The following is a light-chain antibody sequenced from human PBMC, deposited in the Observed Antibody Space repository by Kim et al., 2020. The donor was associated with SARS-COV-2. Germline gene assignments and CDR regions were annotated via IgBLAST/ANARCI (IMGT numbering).Light chain of an antibody. J-gene: IGKJ5*01. V-gene: IGKV1-17*01. Sequence: ASVGGSTTTISRAGSDISNDVGWYQQKPCRAVRLLIYGAACLPAGVPSRLSGSGAATEFTPTISSVQPDDFATYYCRQQCNSPSTFGQGTRLEIK. CDR3: RQQCNSPST. CDR2: GAA. CDR1: SDISND.